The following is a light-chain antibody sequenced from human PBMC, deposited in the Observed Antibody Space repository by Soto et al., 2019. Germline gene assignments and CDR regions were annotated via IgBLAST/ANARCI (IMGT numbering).Light chain of an antibody. Sequence: DIQMTQSPSTLSASVGDRVTITCRASQSISSWLAWYQQKPGKAPKLLIYKASSLESGVPSRFSGSGSGTEFTLTISSLQPDDFAAYYCQQYNSSPLTFGGGTKVEIK. CDR3: QQYNSSPLT. CDR2: KAS. V-gene: IGKV1-5*03. CDR1: QSISSW. J-gene: IGKJ4*01.